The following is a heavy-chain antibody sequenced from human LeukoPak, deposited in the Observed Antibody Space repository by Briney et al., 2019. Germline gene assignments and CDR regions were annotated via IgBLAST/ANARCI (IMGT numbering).Heavy chain of an antibody. CDR2: IIPILGIA. CDR3: ARARTGTKPNYGMDV. CDR1: GGTFSSCA. Sequence: ASVKVSCKASGGTFSSCAISWVRQAPGQGLEWMGRIIPILGIANYAQKFQGRVTITADKSTSTAYMELSSLRSEDTAVYYCARARTGTKPNYGMDVWGQGTTVTVSS. V-gene: IGHV1-69*04. D-gene: IGHD1-1*01. J-gene: IGHJ6*02.